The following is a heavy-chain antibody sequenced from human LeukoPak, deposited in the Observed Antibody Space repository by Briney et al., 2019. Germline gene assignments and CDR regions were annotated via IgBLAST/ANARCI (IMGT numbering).Heavy chain of an antibody. V-gene: IGHV3-23*01. J-gene: IGHJ5*02. CDR2: ISGSGGST. CDR3: AKEVEELGVDVWGSYRLYNWFDP. D-gene: IGHD3-16*02. Sequence: PGGSLRLSCAASGFTSSSYAMSWVRQAPGKGLEWVSAISGSGGSTYYADSVKGRFTISRDNSKNTLYLQMNSLRAEDTAVYYCAKEVEELGVDVWGSYRLYNWFDPWGQGTLVTVSS. CDR1: GFTSSSYA.